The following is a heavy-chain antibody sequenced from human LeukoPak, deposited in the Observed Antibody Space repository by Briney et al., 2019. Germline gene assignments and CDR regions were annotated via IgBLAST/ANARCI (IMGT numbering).Heavy chain of an antibody. CDR2: IWYDGSKK. V-gene: IGHV3-33*01. CDR1: EFIFSNYG. D-gene: IGHD6-13*01. J-gene: IGHJ4*02. CDR3: ARAAGARGSSWTPGF. Sequence: GGSLRLSCAASEFIFSNYGMHWVRQAPGKGLEWVAVIWYDGSKKYYADSVKGRFTISRDNSKDTLYLQMSSLRAEDTAVYYCARAAGARGSSWTPGFWGQGTLVTVSS.